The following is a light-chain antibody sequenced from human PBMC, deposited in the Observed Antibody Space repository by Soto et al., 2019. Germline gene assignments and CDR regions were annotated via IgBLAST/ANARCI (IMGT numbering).Light chain of an antibody. J-gene: IGKJ5*01. Sequence: EIVLTQSPGTQSLSPGERATLSCRASQSVSSSYLAWYQQKPGQAPRLLIYGASSRATGIPDRFSGSGSGTDFTLTISRLEPEDFAVYYCQQSYSTVTFGQGTRLEIK. CDR2: GAS. V-gene: IGKV3-20*01. CDR1: QSVSSSY. CDR3: QQSYSTVT.